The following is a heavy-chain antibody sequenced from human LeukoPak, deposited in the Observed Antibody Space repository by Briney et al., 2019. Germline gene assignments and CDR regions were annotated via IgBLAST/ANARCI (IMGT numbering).Heavy chain of an antibody. CDR3: AKDRVRGVIGFGDY. D-gene: IGHD3-10*01. CDR2: ISGSGGST. V-gene: IGHV3-23*01. Sequence: GGSLRLSCAASGFTFSSSAMSWVRQAPGKGVEWVSAISGSGGSTYYADSVKGRFTISRDNSKNTLYLQMNSLRAEDTAVYYCAKDRVRGVIGFGDYWGQGTLVSVCS. CDR1: GFTFSSSA. J-gene: IGHJ4*02.